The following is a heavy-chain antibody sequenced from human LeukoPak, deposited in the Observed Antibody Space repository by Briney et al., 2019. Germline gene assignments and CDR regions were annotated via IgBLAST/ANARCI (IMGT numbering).Heavy chain of an antibody. Sequence: GGSLRLSCAASGFNFDDYAMHRVRQAPGKGLEWVSSISWDGSSTGYAESVKGRFTISRDSAMNSLYLQMNSLRAEDMALYYCAKDRGNSRYYYYMDVWGRGTTVTVSS. CDR2: ISWDGSST. CDR3: AKDRGNSRYYYYMDV. CDR1: GFNFDDYA. J-gene: IGHJ6*03. D-gene: IGHD1-1*01. V-gene: IGHV3-9*03.